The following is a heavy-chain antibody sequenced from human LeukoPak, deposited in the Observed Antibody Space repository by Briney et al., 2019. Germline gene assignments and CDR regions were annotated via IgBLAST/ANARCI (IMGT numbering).Heavy chain of an antibody. CDR3: ATYRQVLLPFES. J-gene: IGHJ4*02. Sequence: HPGGSLRLSCAASGFTVSRNYMSWVRQAPGKGPEWVSVLYSDGSTYHADSVKGRFTISRDNSKNTLYLQMNSLRAEDTAIYYCATYRQVLLPFESWGQGTLVTVSS. V-gene: IGHV3-53*01. CDR2: LYSDGST. CDR1: GFTVSRNY. D-gene: IGHD5-18*01.